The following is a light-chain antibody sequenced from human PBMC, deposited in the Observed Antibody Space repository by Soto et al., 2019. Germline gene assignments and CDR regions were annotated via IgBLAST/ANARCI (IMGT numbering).Light chain of an antibody. V-gene: IGKV3D-15*01. CDR3: QQYINWPST. J-gene: IGKJ4*01. CDR2: GAS. CDR1: ESVSSK. Sequence: EVVMTRSPATLSLFLGERATLSCRARESVSSKLAWYQKKPGQPPRLVMYGASTRATGIPARFSGSGSGTEFTLTISSLQSEDVAVYFCQQYINWPSTFGGGTRVQIK.